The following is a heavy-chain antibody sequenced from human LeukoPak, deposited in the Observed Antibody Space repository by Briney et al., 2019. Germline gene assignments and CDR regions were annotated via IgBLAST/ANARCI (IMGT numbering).Heavy chain of an antibody. D-gene: IGHD3-10*01. V-gene: IGHV3-7*01. CDR1: GFSSSNYW. Sequence: GGSLRLSCVASGFSSSNYWMSWVRQAPGKGLEWVANIKDDGTEKYYVDSVKGRFTITRDNAKNSLYLQMNSLRVEDTAVYYCARTIGYGSGNDQAGGWGQGTLVTVSS. J-gene: IGHJ4*02. CDR2: IKDDGTEK. CDR3: ARTIGYGSGNDQAGG.